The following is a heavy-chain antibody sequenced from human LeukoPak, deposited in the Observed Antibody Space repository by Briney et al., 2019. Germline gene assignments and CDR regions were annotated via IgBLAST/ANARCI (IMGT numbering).Heavy chain of an antibody. CDR3: ARAIRVFRGYSYGVPYFDY. CDR1: GGSISSYY. D-gene: IGHD5-18*01. J-gene: IGHJ4*02. CDR2: IYYSGST. Sequence: SETLSLTCTVSGGSISSYYWSWIRQPPGKGLEWIGYIYYSGSTNYNPSLKSRVTILVDTSKNQFSLKLSSVTAADTAVYYCARAIRVFRGYSYGVPYFDYWGQGTLVTVSS. V-gene: IGHV4-59*01.